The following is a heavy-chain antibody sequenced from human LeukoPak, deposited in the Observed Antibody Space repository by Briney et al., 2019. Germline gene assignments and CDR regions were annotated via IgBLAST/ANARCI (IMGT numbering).Heavy chain of an antibody. CDR1: GYTFTSYY. CDR3: ARASYCSSTSCLADYYMDV. D-gene: IGHD2-2*01. CDR2: INPSGGST. J-gene: IGHJ6*03. Sequence: ASVKVSCKASGYTFTSYYMHWVRQAPGQGLEWMGIINPSGGSTSYAQKFQGRVTMTRDTSTSTVYMELSSLRSEDTAVYYCARASYCSSTSCLADYYMDVWGKGTTVTVSS. V-gene: IGHV1-46*01.